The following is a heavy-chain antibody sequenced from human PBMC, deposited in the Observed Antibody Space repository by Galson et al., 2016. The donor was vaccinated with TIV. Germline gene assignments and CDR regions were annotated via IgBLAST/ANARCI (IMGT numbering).Heavy chain of an antibody. CDR2: IDAGNGNT. J-gene: IGHJ4*02. CDR1: GYTFTIYT. V-gene: IGHV1-3*01. Sequence: SVKVSCKASGYTFTIYTLHWVRQAPGQSLEWMGRIDAGNGNTKYSQKFQDRVTMTRDTSTSTVYMGLSSLRSDDTAVYYCATFSGASGTFDYWGQGALVTVSS. D-gene: IGHD2-15*01. CDR3: ATFSGASGTFDY.